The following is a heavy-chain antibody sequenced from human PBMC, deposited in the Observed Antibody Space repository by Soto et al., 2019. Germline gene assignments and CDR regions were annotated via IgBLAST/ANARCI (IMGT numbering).Heavy chain of an antibody. Sequence: SETLSLTCTVSGGSVSSGSYYWSWIRQPPGKGLEWIGYIYYSGSTNYNPSLESRVTISVDTSKNQFSLKLSSVTAADTAVYYCARSQGGSYDRAFDYWGQGTLVTVSS. D-gene: IGHD1-26*01. V-gene: IGHV4-61*01. CDR3: ARSQGGSYDRAFDY. CDR1: GGSVSSGSYY. J-gene: IGHJ4*02. CDR2: IYYSGST.